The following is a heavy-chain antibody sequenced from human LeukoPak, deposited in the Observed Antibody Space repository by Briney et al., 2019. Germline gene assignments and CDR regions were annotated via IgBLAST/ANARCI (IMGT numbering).Heavy chain of an antibody. CDR3: ARQAYYYDSSGYYSDLNWFDP. CDR2: ISAYNGNT. V-gene: IGHV1-18*01. J-gene: IGHJ5*02. Sequence: ASVKVSCKASGYTFTSYGISWVRQAPGQGLEWMGWISAYNGNTNYAQKLQGRVTMTTDTSTSTAYMELRSLRSDDTAVYYCARQAYYYDSSGYYSDLNWFDPWGQGTLVTVSS. CDR1: GYTFTSYG. D-gene: IGHD3-22*01.